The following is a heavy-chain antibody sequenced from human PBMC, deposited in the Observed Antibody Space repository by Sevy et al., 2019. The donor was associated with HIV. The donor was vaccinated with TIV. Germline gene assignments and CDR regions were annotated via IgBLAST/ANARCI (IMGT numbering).Heavy chain of an antibody. D-gene: IGHD2-2*01. CDR1: GFTFSSYW. CDR3: ERDLSTVVVPDAITGRGWFDP. Sequence: GGSLRLSCAASGFTFSSYWMSWVRQAPGKGLEWVANIKQDGSEKYYVDSVKGRFTISRDNAKNSLYLQMNSLRAEDTAVYYCERDLSTVVVPDAITGRGWFDPWGQGTLVTVSS. J-gene: IGHJ5*02. CDR2: IKQDGSEK. V-gene: IGHV3-7*01.